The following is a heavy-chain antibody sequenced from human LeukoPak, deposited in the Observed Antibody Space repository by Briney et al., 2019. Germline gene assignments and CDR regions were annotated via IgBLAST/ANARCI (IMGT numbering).Heavy chain of an antibody. CDR2: K. V-gene: IGHV3-33*08. CDR3: ARTLYGPYSGYDFGYFDY. CDR1: GFTFSSYA. Sequence: GGSLRLSCAASGFTFSSYAMSWVRQAPGKGLEWVAVKYYADSVKGRFTISRDNSKNTLYLQMNSLRAEDTAVYYCARTLYGPYSGYDFGYFDYWGQGTLVTVSS. D-gene: IGHD5-12*01. J-gene: IGHJ4*02.